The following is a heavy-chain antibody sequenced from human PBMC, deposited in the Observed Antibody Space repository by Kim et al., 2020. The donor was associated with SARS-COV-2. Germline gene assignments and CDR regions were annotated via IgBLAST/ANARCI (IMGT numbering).Heavy chain of an antibody. CDR3: ARLGQDSSWDNS. Sequence: SETLSLTCTVSGGSISSSSYYWGWVRQPPGKGLEWIGSIYYSGSTYYNPSLKIRVTISVDPSKNSFTLDPVSVTAADTAVYYCARLGQDSSWDNSWGQGT. D-gene: IGHD6-13*01. CDR1: GGSISSSSYY. CDR2: IYYSGST. J-gene: IGHJ4*02. V-gene: IGHV4-39*01.